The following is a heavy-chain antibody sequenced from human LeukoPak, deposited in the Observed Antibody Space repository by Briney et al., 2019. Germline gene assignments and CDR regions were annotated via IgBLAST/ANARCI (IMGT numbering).Heavy chain of an antibody. CDR1: GYTFTSYD. Sequence: ASVKVSCKASGYTFTSYDINWVRQATGQGLEWMGWMIPNSGNTGYAQKFQGRVTMTRNTSISTAYMELSSLRSEDTAVYYCARSSSPAAKRRYYYYGMDVWGQGTTVTVSS. J-gene: IGHJ6*02. CDR2: MIPNSGNT. CDR3: ARSSSPAAKRRYYYYGMDV. V-gene: IGHV1-8*01. D-gene: IGHD2-2*01.